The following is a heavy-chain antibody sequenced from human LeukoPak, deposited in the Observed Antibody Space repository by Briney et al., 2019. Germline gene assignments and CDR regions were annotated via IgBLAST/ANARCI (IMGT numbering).Heavy chain of an antibody. Sequence: SETLSLTCTVSGASISSYYWSWIRQPPGRGLEWIGFISNSGVPTYNPSLRGRVTTSLDTSKNQFSLKLNSVTPADTAVYYCVSESRQLGNWGQGTLVTVSS. CDR1: GASISSYY. D-gene: IGHD1-1*01. CDR2: ISNSGVP. CDR3: VSESRQLGN. V-gene: IGHV4-59*01. J-gene: IGHJ4*02.